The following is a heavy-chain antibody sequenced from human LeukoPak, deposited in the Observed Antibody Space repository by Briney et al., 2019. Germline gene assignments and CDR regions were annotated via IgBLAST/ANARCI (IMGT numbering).Heavy chain of an antibody. CDR2: IYYSGST. D-gene: IGHD3-22*01. V-gene: IGHV4-31*03. CDR3: ARVYDSSGYYSGIYFDY. J-gene: IGHJ4*02. CDR1: GGSISSGGYY. Sequence: PSQTLSLTCTVSGGSISSGGYYWSWIRQHPGTGLEWIGYIYYSGSTYYNPSLKSRVTISVDTSKNQFSLKLSSVTAADTAVYYCARVYDSSGYYSGIYFDYWGQGTLVTVSS.